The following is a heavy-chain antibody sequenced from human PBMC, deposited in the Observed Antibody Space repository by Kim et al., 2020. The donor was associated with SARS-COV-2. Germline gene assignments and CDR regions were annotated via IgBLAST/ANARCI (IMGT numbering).Heavy chain of an antibody. CDR1: GGSFSGYY. V-gene: IGHV4-34*01. Sequence: SETLSLTCAVYGGSFSGYYCLCIRPGAGTGLEWVGEIYHSGSTNYNPSLKSRGTISVDTSKNQITLKLSSVTAADAAVYYCARGRGYSYGWYYFDYWGQGTLVTVSS. CDR2: IYHSGST. J-gene: IGHJ4*02. CDR3: ARGRGYSYGWYYFDY. D-gene: IGHD5-18*01.